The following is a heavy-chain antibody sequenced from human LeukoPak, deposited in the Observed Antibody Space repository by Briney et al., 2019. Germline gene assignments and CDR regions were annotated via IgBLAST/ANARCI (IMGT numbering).Heavy chain of an antibody. Sequence: GESLKISCKVSGYGFTNYWIGWVRQMPGKGLEWMGIINPGDSKTRYSPSFQAQVTISADKSITTAYLQWSSLKASDTAIYYCARYLGRDGYNVDYWGQGTLVTASS. J-gene: IGHJ4*02. CDR1: GYGFTNYW. V-gene: IGHV5-51*01. D-gene: IGHD5-24*01. CDR3: ARYLGRDGYNVDY. CDR2: INPGDSKT.